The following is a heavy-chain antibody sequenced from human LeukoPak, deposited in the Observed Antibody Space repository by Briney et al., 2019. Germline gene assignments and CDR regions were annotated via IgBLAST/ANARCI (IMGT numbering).Heavy chain of an antibody. Sequence: SETLSLTCTVSGGSISSSTYSWTWIRQPPGKGLEWIGYIYYSGSTNYNPSLKSRVTISVDTSKNQFSLKLSSVTAADTAVYYCARGTYSSSWYYYYGMDVWGQGTTVTVSS. D-gene: IGHD6-13*01. CDR2: IYYSGST. CDR1: GGSISSSTYS. CDR3: ARGTYSSSWYYYYGMDV. J-gene: IGHJ6*02. V-gene: IGHV4-61*01.